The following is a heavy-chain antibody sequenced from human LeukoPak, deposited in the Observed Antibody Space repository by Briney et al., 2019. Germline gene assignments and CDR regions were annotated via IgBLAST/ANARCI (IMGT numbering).Heavy chain of an antibody. V-gene: IGHV4-39*07. CDR2: IYSSVST. Sequence: PSETLSLTCTVSGGSISSNAYYWAWIRQPPGKGLEWIGSIYSSVSTYYNPSLKSRVTISIDTSKNQFSLNLSSVTAADTAVYYCARHVTDSSVYLYFDYWGQGTLVTVSS. D-gene: IGHD3-22*01. CDR1: GGSISSNAYY. J-gene: IGHJ4*02. CDR3: ARHVTDSSVYLYFDY.